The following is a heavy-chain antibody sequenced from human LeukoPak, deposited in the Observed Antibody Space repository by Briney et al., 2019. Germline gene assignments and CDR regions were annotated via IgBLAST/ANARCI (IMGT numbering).Heavy chain of an antibody. CDR3: ARDIWGSYDF. V-gene: IGHV1-2*02. D-gene: IGHD1-26*01. CDR1: GYTFTGYY. J-gene: IGHJ4*02. CDR2: INPNSGGT. Sequence: ASVKVSCKASGYTFTGYYMHWVRQAPGQGLEWMGWINPNSGGTTYAQKFQGRVTMTRDTSISTAYMEVSNLQSDDTAVYYCARDIWGSYDFWGQGTLVTVSS.